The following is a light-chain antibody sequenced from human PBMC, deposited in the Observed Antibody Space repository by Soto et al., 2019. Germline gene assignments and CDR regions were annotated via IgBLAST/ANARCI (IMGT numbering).Light chain of an antibody. CDR3: QQYNNWPALT. V-gene: IGKV3-15*01. Sequence: IVLTQSPSTLPVSPGERVTLSCRASQSVDISLAWYQQKPGQAPRLLIYGASTRATDMPGTFSGRGSGTEFTLTISSLRPEDFAVYYCQQYNNWPALTFGGGTKVDIK. CDR2: GAS. CDR1: QSVDIS. J-gene: IGKJ4*01.